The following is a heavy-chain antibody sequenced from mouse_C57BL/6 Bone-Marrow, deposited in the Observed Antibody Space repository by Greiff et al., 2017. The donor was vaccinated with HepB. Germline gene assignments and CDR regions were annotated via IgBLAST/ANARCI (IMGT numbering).Heavy chain of an antibody. D-gene: IGHD1-1*01. J-gene: IGHJ3*01. V-gene: IGHV1-74*01. CDR3: AAIYYGGRYVGGFAY. CDR2: IHPSDSNT. Sequence: QVQLQQSGAELVKPGASVKVSCKASGYTFTSYGMHWVKQSPGQGLEWIGRIHPSDSNTNYKQKFKGKVTMAGDKSSSTVYMQLSSLTSEDTAVYDCAAIYYGGRYVGGFAYWGQGTLVTVSA. CDR1: GYTFTSYG.